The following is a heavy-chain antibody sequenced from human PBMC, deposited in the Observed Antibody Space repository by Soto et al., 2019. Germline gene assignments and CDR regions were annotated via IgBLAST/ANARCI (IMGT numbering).Heavy chain of an antibody. CDR3: AKAKGRSNFDYSGLDV. CDR2: ITAATGTT. CDR1: GFTFGSYG. V-gene: IGHV3-23*01. D-gene: IGHD1-26*01. J-gene: IGHJ6*02. Sequence: EVQLLESGGGLVQPGGSLRLSCAASGFTFGSYGMTWVRQAPGKGLECVSGITAATGTTYYADSVKGRFTISRDLSTNTLFLQMNSLRAADSAVYYCAKAKGRSNFDYSGLDVWGQGTTVTVSS.